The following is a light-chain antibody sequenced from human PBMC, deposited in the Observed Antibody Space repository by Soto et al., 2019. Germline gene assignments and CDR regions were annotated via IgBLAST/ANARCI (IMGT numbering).Light chain of an antibody. CDR3: AAWDDSLGGRV. V-gene: IGLV1-47*01. J-gene: IGLJ3*02. Sequence: QSVLTQPPSASGTPGQRVTISCSGSSSNIGSNYVYWYQQLPGTAPKLLIYRNNQRPSGVPDRFSGSKSDTSASLAISGLRSEDEADYYCAAWDDSLGGRVFGGGTKVTVL. CDR2: RNN. CDR1: SSNIGSNY.